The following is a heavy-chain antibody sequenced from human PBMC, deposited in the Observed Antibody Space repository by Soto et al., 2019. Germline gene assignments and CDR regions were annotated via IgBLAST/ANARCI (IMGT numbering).Heavy chain of an antibody. J-gene: IGHJ6*02. CDR1: GFTFGDYA. CDR3: TRGRRGIRDYYSMDV. Sequence: GGSLRLSCTASGFTFGDYAMSWFRQAPGKGLEWVGFIRSKAYGGTTEYAASVKGRFTISRDDSKSIAYLQMNSLKTEDTAVYYRTRGRRGIRDYYSMDVWGQGTTVTVSS. V-gene: IGHV3-49*03. CDR2: IRSKAYGGTT. D-gene: IGHD1-26*01.